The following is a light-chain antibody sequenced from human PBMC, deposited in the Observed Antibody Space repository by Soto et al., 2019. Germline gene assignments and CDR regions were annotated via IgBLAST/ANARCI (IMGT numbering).Light chain of an antibody. J-gene: IGLJ1*01. V-gene: IGLV1-51*01. Sequence: QPVLTQPPSVSAAPGQKVTISCSGSSSNIGGNSVSWYQQLPGTAPKLLIYDDNKRPSGIPDRFSGSKSGTSATLGITGFQTGDEADYYCGSWDSSLSAYVFGTGTKGTLL. CDR3: GSWDSSLSAYV. CDR2: DDN. CDR1: SSNIGGNS.